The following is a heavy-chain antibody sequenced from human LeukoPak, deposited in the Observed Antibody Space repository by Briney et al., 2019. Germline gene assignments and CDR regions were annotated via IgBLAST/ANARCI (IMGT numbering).Heavy chain of an antibody. J-gene: IGHJ6*03. D-gene: IGHD1-26*01. CDR2: IGSSTI. CDR1: GFTFSSYS. CDR3: ARKGGATTYGYYYYYMDV. V-gene: IGHV3-48*01. Sequence: GGSLRLSCAAPGFTFSSYSMNWVRQAPGKGLEWVSYIGSSTIYYADSVKGRFTISRDNAKDSLYLQMNSLRAEDTAVYYCARKGGATTYGYYYYYMDVWGKGTTVTISS.